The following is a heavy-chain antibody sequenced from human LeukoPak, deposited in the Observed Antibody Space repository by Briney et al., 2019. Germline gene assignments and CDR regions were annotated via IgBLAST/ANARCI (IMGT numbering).Heavy chain of an antibody. CDR1: GYTFTSYY. J-gene: IGHJ4*02. V-gene: IGHV1-46*01. CDR2: INPSGGST. D-gene: IGHD5-12*01. Sequence: ASVKVSCKASGYTFTSYYMHWVRQAPGQGLEWMGIINPSGGSTSYAQKFQGRVTMTRDTSTSTVYMELSSLRSEDTAVYYCARKSIVARETQEDYFDYWGQGTLVTVAS. CDR3: ARKSIVARETQEDYFDY.